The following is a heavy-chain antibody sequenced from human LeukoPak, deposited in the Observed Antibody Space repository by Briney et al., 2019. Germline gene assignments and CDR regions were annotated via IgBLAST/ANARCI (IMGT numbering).Heavy chain of an antibody. CDR2: ISGSGGST. Sequence: PGGSLRLSCAASGFTFSSYGMSWVRQAPGKGLEWVSAISGSGGSTYYADSVKGRFTISRDNSKNTLYLQMNSLRAEDTAVYHCAKPQWSVRGVFGDPYSFDYWGQGTLVTVSS. J-gene: IGHJ4*02. D-gene: IGHD3-10*02. CDR1: GFTFSSYG. CDR3: AKPQWSVRGVFGDPYSFDY. V-gene: IGHV3-23*01.